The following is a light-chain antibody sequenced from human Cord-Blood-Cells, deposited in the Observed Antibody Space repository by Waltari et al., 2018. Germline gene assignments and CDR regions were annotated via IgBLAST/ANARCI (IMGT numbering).Light chain of an antibody. Sequence: DIVMTQSPDSLAVSLGERATINCKSSPSVLYSSNNKNYLAWYQQKPGQPPKLLIYWASTRESGVPDRFSGSWSGTDFTLTISSLQAEDVAVYYCQQYYSTPRTFGQGTKVEIK. V-gene: IGKV4-1*01. J-gene: IGKJ1*01. CDR1: PSVLYSSNNKNY. CDR2: WAS. CDR3: QQYYSTPRT.